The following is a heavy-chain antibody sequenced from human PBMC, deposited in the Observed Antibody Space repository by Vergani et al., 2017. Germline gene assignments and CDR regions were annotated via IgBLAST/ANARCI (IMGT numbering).Heavy chain of an antibody. CDR1: GGTFSSYT. Sequence: QVQLVQSGAEVKKPGSSVKVSCKASGGTFSSYTISWVRQAPGQGLEWMGRIIPILGIANYAQKFQGRVTITADKSTSTAYMELSSLRSEDTAVYYCARVKDDPPYDYGGNFPFDYWGQGTLVTVSS. D-gene: IGHD4-23*01. CDR2: IIPILGIA. CDR3: ARVKDDPPYDYGGNFPFDY. V-gene: IGHV1-69*02. J-gene: IGHJ4*02.